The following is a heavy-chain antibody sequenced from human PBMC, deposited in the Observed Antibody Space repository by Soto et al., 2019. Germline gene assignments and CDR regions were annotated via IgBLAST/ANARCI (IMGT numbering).Heavy chain of an antibody. CDR3: ARGGGSTFNWFDP. V-gene: IGHV4-39*01. CDR1: GGSISSFNYF. Sequence: QLQLQESGPGLVKPSETLSLTCTVSGGSISSFNYFWGWIRQPPGKGLEWIGSLYYSGNTYYNPHLQSRVTISVDTSKKQCTLSRRSVTAADTAVYYCARGGGSTFNWFDPWGQGTLVTVSP. J-gene: IGHJ5*02. D-gene: IGHD2-15*01. CDR2: LYYSGNT.